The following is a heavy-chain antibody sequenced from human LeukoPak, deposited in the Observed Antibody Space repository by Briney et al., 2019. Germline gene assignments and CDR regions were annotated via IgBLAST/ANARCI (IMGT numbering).Heavy chain of an antibody. CDR2: ISAYNGNT. CDR1: GYTFTSYG. V-gene: IGHV1-18*01. J-gene: IGHJ4*02. CDR3: AREVSGSTDNLYSGSYYYFDY. Sequence: GASVKVSCKASGYTFTSYGISWVRQAPGQGLEWMGWISAYNGNTNYAQKLQGRVTMTTDTSTSTAYMELRSLRSDDTAVYYCAREVSGSTDNLYSGSYYYFDYWGQGTLVTVSS. D-gene: IGHD1-26*01.